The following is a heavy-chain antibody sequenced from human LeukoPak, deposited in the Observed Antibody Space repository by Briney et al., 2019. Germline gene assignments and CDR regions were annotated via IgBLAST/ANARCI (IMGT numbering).Heavy chain of an antibody. V-gene: IGHV3-72*01. Sequence: GGSLGLSSAVSGFTLSDHYMDWVRQAPGKGLEWVGRTRNKANSYTTEYAASVKGRFTISRDDSKNSLYLQMNSLRTEDTAVYYCARGPGGVRGVRGYFDYWGQGTLVTVSS. CDR1: GFTLSDHY. CDR2: TRNKANSYTT. D-gene: IGHD3-10*01. CDR3: ARGPGGVRGVRGYFDY. J-gene: IGHJ4*02.